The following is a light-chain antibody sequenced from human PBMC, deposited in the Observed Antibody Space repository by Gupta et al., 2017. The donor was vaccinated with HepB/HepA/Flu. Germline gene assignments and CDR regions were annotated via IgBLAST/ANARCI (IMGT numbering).Light chain of an antibody. Sequence: EIVMTQSPATLSVSRGEIVTLSCRASQSVNCNFSWYQQKPGHPTMLLFFAASFKTAGFPTRFSSSGSGTDFPITISILQSDYVAVYYCQQYNNWPPWTFGQGTKVEIK. V-gene: IGKV3D-15*03. J-gene: IGKJ1*01. CDR3: QQYNNWPPWT. CDR1: QSVNCN. CDR2: AAS.